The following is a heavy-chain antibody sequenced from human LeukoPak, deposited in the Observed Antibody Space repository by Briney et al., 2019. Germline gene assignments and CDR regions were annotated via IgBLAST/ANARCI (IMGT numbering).Heavy chain of an antibody. CDR3: ARGHSGDGYHFDY. Sequence: ASVKVSFKASGYTFTAYYIHWVRQAPGRGLEWMGWFNPNSGGTNYAQKFQGRVTLTRDTSINTAYMDLSSLRYDDTAIYYCARGHSGDGYHFDYWGQGTLVAVSS. J-gene: IGHJ4*02. CDR2: FNPNSGGT. V-gene: IGHV1-2*02. D-gene: IGHD2-21*01. CDR1: GYTFTAYY.